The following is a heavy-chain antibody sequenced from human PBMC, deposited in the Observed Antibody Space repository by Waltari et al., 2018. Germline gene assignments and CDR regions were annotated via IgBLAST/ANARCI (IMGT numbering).Heavy chain of an antibody. CDR1: GCTVSSYG. CDR3: AKEEGRGRYGLDV. D-gene: IGHD3-10*01. CDR2: ISYDGSSK. V-gene: IGHV3-30*18. Sequence: QVQLVGSGGGVVQPGRSLSLSCVASGCTVSSYGRHWVRQAPGKGLEWVAVISYDGSSKWYADSVKGRFTISRDNSKNTLYLQMNNLRAEDTAVYYCAKEEGRGRYGLDVWGQGTTVTVSS. J-gene: IGHJ6*02.